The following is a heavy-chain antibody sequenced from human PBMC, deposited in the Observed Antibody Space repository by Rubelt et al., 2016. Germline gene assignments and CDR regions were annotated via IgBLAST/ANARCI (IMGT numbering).Heavy chain of an antibody. Sequence: ASGFTFSSYSMNWVRQAPGKGLEWVSSISSSSSYIYYADSVKGRFTISRDNAKNSLYLQMNSLRAEDTAVYYCASDFYYNSSNYYGGLDYWGQGILVTVSS. CDR1: GFTFSSYS. CDR2: ISSSSSYI. J-gene: IGHJ4*02. V-gene: IGHV3-21*01. D-gene: IGHD3-22*01. CDR3: ASDFYYNSSNYYGGLDY.